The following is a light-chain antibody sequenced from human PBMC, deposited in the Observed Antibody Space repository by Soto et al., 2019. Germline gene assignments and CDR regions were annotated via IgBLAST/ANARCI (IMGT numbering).Light chain of an antibody. Sequence: EILLTQSPATLSSSPGERATLSCGASQSVRSNYLAWYQQKPGLAPRLLIYDASIRATGIPDRFSGSGSGTDFTLTISRLEPEDFAVYYCQQYDFSPITFGQGTRLEI. CDR3: QQYDFSPIT. J-gene: IGKJ5*01. V-gene: IGKV3D-20*01. CDR1: QSVRSNY. CDR2: DAS.